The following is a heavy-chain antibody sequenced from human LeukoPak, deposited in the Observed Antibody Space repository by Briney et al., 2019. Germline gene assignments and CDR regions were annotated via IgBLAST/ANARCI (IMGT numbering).Heavy chain of an antibody. V-gene: IGHV4-30-4*01. D-gene: IGHD6-13*01. CDR3: SRGGYSTTMGTVIYYYHHGMDV. J-gene: IGHJ6*02. Sequence: SQTLSLTCTVSGGSISSGDYYWSWIRQPPGKGLEWIGYIYYSGSTYYNPSLKSRVTISVDTSKNQFSLKLTSVTAADTAVYYCSRGGYSTTMGTVIYYYHHGMDVWGQGTTVTVSS. CDR1: GGSISSGDYY. CDR2: IYYSGST.